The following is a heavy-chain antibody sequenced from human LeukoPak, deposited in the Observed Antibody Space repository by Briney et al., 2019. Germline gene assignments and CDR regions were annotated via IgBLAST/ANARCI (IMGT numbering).Heavy chain of an antibody. CDR2: IIPIFGTA. Sequence: SVKVSFKAPGGTFSSYAISWVRQAPGQGLEWMGGIIPIFGTANYAQKFQGRVTITADESTSTAYMELSSLRSEDTAVYYCASEEMATNRFDYWGQGTLVTVSS. V-gene: IGHV1-69*01. J-gene: IGHJ4*02. CDR3: ASEEMATNRFDY. CDR1: GGTFSSYA. D-gene: IGHD5-24*01.